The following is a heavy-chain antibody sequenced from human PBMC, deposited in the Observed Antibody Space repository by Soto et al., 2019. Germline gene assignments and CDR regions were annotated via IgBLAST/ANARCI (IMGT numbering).Heavy chain of an antibody. Sequence: ASVEVSCKAFGYTFTTYGLSWVRQAPGQALEWMGWVSPYNGNTYYAPRLQGRVTMTTDTSTTTAYMSLRSLRSDDTAIYYCVRGGILEANRPYYYYGLDVWGQGTPVTV. CDR3: VRGGILEANRPYYYYGLDV. V-gene: IGHV1-18*01. CDR2: VSPYNGNT. J-gene: IGHJ6*02. CDR1: GYTFTTYG. D-gene: IGHD1-1*01.